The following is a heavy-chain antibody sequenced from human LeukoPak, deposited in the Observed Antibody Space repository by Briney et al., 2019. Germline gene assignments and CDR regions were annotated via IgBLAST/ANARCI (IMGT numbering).Heavy chain of an antibody. D-gene: IGHD2-15*01. CDR2: IYGDGSFT. CDR1: GFTFSNFW. CDR3: ARDPRNVGLAP. Sequence: GGSLRLSCAASGFTFSNFWMHWVRQAPGKGLVWVALIYGDGSFTRYADSVKGRFTISRDNVKNTLYLQMNSLRVEDTAVYYCARDPRNVGLAPWGQGTLVTVSS. J-gene: IGHJ5*02. V-gene: IGHV3-74*01.